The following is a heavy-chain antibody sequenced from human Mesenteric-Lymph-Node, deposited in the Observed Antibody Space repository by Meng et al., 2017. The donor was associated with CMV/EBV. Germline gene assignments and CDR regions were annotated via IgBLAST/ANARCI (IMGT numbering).Heavy chain of an antibody. CDR1: GYSISSGYY. CDR2: INHSGGT. Sequence: SETLSLTCTVSGYSISSGYYWGWIRQPPGKGLEWIGEINHSGGTNYNPSLKSRVTISVDTSKNQFSLKLSSVTAANTAVYYCARGGAAVAEDGEYYFDYWGQGTLVTVSS. D-gene: IGHD6-13*01. CDR3: ARGGAAVAEDGEYYFDY. V-gene: IGHV4-38-2*02. J-gene: IGHJ4*02.